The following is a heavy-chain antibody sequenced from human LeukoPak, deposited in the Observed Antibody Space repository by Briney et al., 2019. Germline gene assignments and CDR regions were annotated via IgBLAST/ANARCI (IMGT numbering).Heavy chain of an antibody. CDR1: GGSISSYY. Sequence: SETLSLTCTVSGGSISSYYWSWIRQPPGKGLEWIGYIYYSGSTNYNPSLKSRVTISVDTSKNQFSLKLSSVTAADTAVYYCARGERGVTRVFDYWGQGTLVTVSS. V-gene: IGHV4-59*08. CDR2: IYYSGST. CDR3: ARGERGVTRVFDY. D-gene: IGHD3-10*01. J-gene: IGHJ4*02.